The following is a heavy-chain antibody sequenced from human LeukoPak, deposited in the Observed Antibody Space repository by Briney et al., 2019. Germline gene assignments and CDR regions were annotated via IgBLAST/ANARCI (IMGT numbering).Heavy chain of an antibody. V-gene: IGHV3-74*01. CDR3: ARDVVGDHDPMDV. CDR1: GFTFSSYL. D-gene: IGHD4-17*01. Sequence: GGSLRLSCAASGFTFSSYLIHWVRQAPGKGLVWVSLTNSDGSSTSYADSVKRRFTISRDDAKNTLYLQMNSLSAEDTAVYYRARDVVGDHDPMDVWGQGTTVSVSS. CDR2: TNSDGSST. J-gene: IGHJ6*02.